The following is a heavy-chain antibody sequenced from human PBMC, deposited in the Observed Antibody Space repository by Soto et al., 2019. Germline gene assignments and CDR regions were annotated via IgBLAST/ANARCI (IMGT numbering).Heavy chain of an antibody. CDR1: GFPFRGYN. Sequence: QVQLVESGGGVVQPGRSLRLSCAASGFPFRGYNMHWVRQAPGKGLEWVAVISHDGTEMYYVDSVKGRFTISRDNSKNTLYLEVNSLSPEDTAVYFCASLGVKRGVAVSGIGHWGQGTLVSVSS. V-gene: IGHV3-30*03. CDR2: ISHDGTEM. CDR3: ASLGVKRGVAVSGIGH. D-gene: IGHD6-19*01. J-gene: IGHJ4*02.